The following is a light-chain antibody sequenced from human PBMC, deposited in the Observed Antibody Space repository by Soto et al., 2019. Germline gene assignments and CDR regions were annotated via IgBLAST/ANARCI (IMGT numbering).Light chain of an antibody. J-gene: IGKJ1*01. CDR3: QQRDSYPWT. CDR2: AAS. CDR1: QGISSY. Sequence: DIQLTQSPSFLSASVGDRFTITCRASQGISSYLAWYQQKPGKAPKLLISAASTLQSGVPSRFSGSGSGTEFTLTLSSLRPEDLATYYCQQRDSYPWTFGQGTKVDIK. V-gene: IGKV1-9*01.